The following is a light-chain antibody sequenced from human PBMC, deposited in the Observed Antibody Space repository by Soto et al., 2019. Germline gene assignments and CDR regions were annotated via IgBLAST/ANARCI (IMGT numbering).Light chain of an antibody. CDR3: MQSTQLPPT. J-gene: IGKJ5*01. Sequence: DIVMTQSPLPLPVTPGEPASISCKSSHSLLHITGETFLFWYLQKPGQSPQLLIYEVSTRVSGVPDRFSGSGSGTDFTLEISRVETDDVGIYYCMQSTQLPPTFGQGTRLETK. CDR2: EVS. V-gene: IGKV2D-29*02. CDR1: HSLLHITGETF.